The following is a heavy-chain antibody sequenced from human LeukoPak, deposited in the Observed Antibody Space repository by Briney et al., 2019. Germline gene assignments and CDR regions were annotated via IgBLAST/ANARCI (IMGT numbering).Heavy chain of an antibody. CDR2: IYYSGST. J-gene: IGHJ5*02. CDR3: ARDHIDSAVGAWFDP. CDR1: GGSISSYY. D-gene: IGHD2-21*01. V-gene: IGHV4-59*01. Sequence: SETLSLTCTVSGGSISSYYWSWIRQPPGKGLEWVGYIYYSGSTNYNPSLKSRVTISVDTSKNQFSLKLSSVTAADTAVYYCARDHIDSAVGAWFDPWGQGTLVTVSS.